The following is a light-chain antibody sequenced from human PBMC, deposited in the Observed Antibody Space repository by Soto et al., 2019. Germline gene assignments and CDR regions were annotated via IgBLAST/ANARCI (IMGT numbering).Light chain of an antibody. Sequence: EIVMTQSPATLSVSPGERATLSCRASQSVTSNLAWYQQKPGQPPRRLIYGASTRATGIPARFSGSGSGTEFTLTISSLQSEDFAVYYCQRYNNWPLTFGGGTKVDI. CDR1: QSVTSN. J-gene: IGKJ4*01. V-gene: IGKV3-15*01. CDR3: QRYNNWPLT. CDR2: GAS.